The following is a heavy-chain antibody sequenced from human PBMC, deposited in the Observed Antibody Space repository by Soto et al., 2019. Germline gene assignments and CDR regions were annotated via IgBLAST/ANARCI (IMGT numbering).Heavy chain of an antibody. V-gene: IGHV1-69*13. CDR3: ARGGVAYCGGDCYSYSNYFDY. CDR2: IIPIFGTA. J-gene: IGHJ4*02. D-gene: IGHD2-21*02. Sequence: GASVKVSCKASGGTFSSYAISWVRQAPGQGLEWMGGIIPIFGTANYAQKFQGRVTITADESTSTAYMELSSLRSEDTAVYYCARGGVAYCGGDCYSYSNYFDYWGQGTLVTVSS. CDR1: GGTFSSYA.